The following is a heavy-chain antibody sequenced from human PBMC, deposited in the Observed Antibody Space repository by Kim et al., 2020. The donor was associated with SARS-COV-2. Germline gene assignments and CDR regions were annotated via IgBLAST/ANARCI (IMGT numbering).Heavy chain of an antibody. CDR3: ARGNGCSGGSCYSLDY. V-gene: IGHV3-13*01. D-gene: IGHD2-15*01. Sequence: SVKGRFTISRENAKNSLYLQMNSLRAGDTAVYYCARGNGCSGGSCYSLDYWGQGTLVTVSS. J-gene: IGHJ4*02.